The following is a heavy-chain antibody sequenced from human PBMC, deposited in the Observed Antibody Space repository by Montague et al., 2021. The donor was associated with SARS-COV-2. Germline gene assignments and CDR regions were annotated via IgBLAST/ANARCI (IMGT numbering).Heavy chain of an antibody. J-gene: IGHJ4*02. CDR1: GFTFSYSE. CDR3: ARDLVVTDGISDY. Sequence: SLRLSCAASGFTFSYSEMNWVRQAPGKGLEWISYISGAGTTIYYADSVKGRFTISRDNAKNSLYLQMNSLRAEDTAVYYCARDLVVTDGISDYWGQGTLVTVSS. D-gene: IGHD2-8*02. CDR2: ISGAGTTI. V-gene: IGHV3-48*03.